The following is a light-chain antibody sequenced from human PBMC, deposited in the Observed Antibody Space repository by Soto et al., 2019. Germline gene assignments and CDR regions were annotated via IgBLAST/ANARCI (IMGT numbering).Light chain of an antibody. CDR2: DAY. J-gene: IGKJ5*01. CDR1: QSFRGL. CDR3: QQRHMWPIT. Sequence: EVVLTQSPVTLSLSPGERATLSCRASQSFRGLLAWYQQKPGQAPRLLSYDAYNRATGIPPRFSGSGSGTDFTLTIRSLEPEDSAVYYCQQRHMWPITFGQGTRLEIK. V-gene: IGKV3-11*01.